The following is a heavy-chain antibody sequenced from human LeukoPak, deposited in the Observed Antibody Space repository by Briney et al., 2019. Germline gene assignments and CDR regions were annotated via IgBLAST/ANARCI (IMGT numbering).Heavy chain of an antibody. V-gene: IGHV4-59*01. Sequence: SEALSLTFTVSGGSISSYYWSWIRQPPGKGLEWIGYIYYSGSTNYNPSLKSRVTISVDTSKNQFSLKLSSVTAADTAVYYCATGGGYEPFDYWGQGTLVTVSS. CDR1: GGSISSYY. CDR2: IYYSGST. D-gene: IGHD5-12*01. CDR3: ATGGGYEPFDY. J-gene: IGHJ4*02.